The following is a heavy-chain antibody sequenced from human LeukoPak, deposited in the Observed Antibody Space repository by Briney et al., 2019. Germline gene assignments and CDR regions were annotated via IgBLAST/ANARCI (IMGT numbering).Heavy chain of an antibody. D-gene: IGHD3-10*01. V-gene: IGHV3-30*03. J-gene: IGHJ4*02. CDR3: ARGSMTLLWFGELSTPPYGYFDY. CDR2: ISYDGSNK. Sequence: GRSLRLSCAASGFTFSKFGMHWVRQAPGKGLEWVAVISYDGSNKYYADSVKGRFTISRDNSKNTLYLQMNSLRAEDTAVYYCARGSMTLLWFGELSTPPYGYFDYWGQGTLVTVSS. CDR1: GFTFSKFG.